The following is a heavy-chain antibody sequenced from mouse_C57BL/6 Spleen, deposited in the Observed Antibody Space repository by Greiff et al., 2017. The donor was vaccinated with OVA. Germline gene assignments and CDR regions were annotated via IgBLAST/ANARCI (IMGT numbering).Heavy chain of an antibody. V-gene: IGHV1-50*01. J-gene: IGHJ2*01. CDR3: ARDGDY. CDR1: GYTFTSYW. CDR2: IDPSDSYT. D-gene: IGHD2-3*01. Sequence: VQLQQPGAELVKPGASVKLSCKASGYTFTSYWMQWVNQRPGQGLEWIGEIDPSDSYTNYNHKFKGKATLTVDTSSSTAYMQLSSLTSEDSAVYYCARDGDYWGQGTTLTVSS.